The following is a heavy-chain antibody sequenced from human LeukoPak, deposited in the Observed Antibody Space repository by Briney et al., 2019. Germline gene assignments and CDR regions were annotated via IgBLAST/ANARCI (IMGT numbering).Heavy chain of an antibody. CDR2: IIPILGIA. CDR3: AREVSASYYYYYGMDV. V-gene: IGHV1-69*04. D-gene: IGHD2-8*01. Sequence: SVKVSCKASGGTFSSYAIGWVRQAPGQGLEWMGRIIPILGIANYAQKFQGRVTITADKSTSTAYMELSSLRSEDTAVYYCAREVSASYYYYYGMDVWGQGTTVTVSS. CDR1: GGTFSSYA. J-gene: IGHJ6*02.